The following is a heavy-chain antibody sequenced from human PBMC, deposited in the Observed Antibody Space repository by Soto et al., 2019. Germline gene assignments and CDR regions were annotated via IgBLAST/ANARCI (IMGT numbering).Heavy chain of an antibody. CDR1: GLTFSSYS. CDR3: ARAPTSTYCSSTSCYDYYYYMDV. D-gene: IGHD2-2*01. V-gene: IGHV3-21*01. J-gene: IGHJ6*03. Sequence: EVQLVESGGGLVKPGGSLRLSCAASGLTFSSYSMSWVRQAPGKGPEWVSSISSSSSYIYYADSVKGRFTISRDNAKNSRYLQMNSLRAEDTAVYYCARAPTSTYCSSTSCYDYYYYMDVWGKGTTVTVSS. CDR2: ISSSSSYI.